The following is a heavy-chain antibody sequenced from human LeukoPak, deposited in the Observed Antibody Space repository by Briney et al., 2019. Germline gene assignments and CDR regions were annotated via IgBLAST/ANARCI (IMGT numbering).Heavy chain of an antibody. CDR1: RGTFSSYT. CDR3: ASYTIFGVVKPSGYFDY. J-gene: IGHJ4*02. D-gene: IGHD3-3*01. CDR2: IIPILGIA. Sequence: GASVKVSCKASRGTFSSYTIIWVRQAPGQGLEWLGRIIPILGIANSAQKFQGRVTITADKSTSKAYMELSSLRSEDTAVYYCASYTIFGVVKPSGYFDYWGQGTLVTVSS. V-gene: IGHV1-69*02.